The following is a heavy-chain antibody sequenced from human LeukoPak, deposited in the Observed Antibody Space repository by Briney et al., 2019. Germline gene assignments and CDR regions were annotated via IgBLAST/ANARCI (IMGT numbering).Heavy chain of an antibody. Sequence: GGSLRLSCAASGLSFSFYSMSWVRQAPGKGLEWVSSISGGGAGTYYADSVRGRFTISRDNSKNTLYLQMNSLRAEDTALYYCAKDFVRYNIQFDYWGQGALVTVSS. J-gene: IGHJ4*02. CDR3: AKDFVRYNIQFDY. CDR2: ISGGGAGT. V-gene: IGHV3-23*01. CDR1: GLSFSFYS. D-gene: IGHD1-1*01.